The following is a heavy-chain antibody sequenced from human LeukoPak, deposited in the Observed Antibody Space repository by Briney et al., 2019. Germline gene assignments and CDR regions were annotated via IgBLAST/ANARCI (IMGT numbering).Heavy chain of an antibody. CDR2: INHSGST. J-gene: IGHJ5*02. D-gene: IGHD2-2*01. CDR1: SGSFRGYY. Sequence: SETLSLTCAVYSGSFRGYYWSWIRQPPGKGLEWIGEINHSGSTNYNPSLKSRVTISVDTSKNELSLRLNSVTAADTALYYCARHGSYCSSTSCYPFNNWFDPWGQGTLVTVSS. V-gene: IGHV4-34*01. CDR3: ARHGSYCSSTSCYPFNNWFDP.